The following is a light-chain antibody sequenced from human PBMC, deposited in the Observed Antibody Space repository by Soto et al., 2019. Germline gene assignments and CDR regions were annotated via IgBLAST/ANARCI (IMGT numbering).Light chain of an antibody. V-gene: IGKV3-11*01. J-gene: IGKJ5*01. CDR1: QSVSIY. Sequence: EVVLTQSPATLSLSPGERATLSCRASQSVSIYVAWFQQKPGQAPRLLIYDTSNRATGIPARFSGSGSGTDFTLTISSLEAEDFAVYYCQQRMTWPPITFGQGTRLEI. CDR2: DTS. CDR3: QQRMTWPPIT.